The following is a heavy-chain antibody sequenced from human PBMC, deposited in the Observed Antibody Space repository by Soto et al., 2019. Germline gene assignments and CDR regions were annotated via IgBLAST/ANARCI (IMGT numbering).Heavy chain of an antibody. Sequence: QVQLQESGPGLVKPSETLSLTCTVSGGAINRYYWSLIRQLPGKGLEWIGYIYYPGSTTSNPSLKSRLTISVDTSNNHWSLKLTSVPAAETAAYFCARRSRSTGTMWSPWFDPWGPGTQVTVSS. CDR2: IYYPGST. J-gene: IGHJ5*02. CDR1: GGAINRYY. D-gene: IGHD1-7*01. V-gene: IGHV4-59*08. CDR3: ARRSRSTGTMWSPWFDP.